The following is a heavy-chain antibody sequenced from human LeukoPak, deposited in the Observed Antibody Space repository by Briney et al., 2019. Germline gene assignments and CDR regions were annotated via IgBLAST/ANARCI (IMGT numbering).Heavy chain of an antibody. CDR3: ARVSGSYYINYYYYYGMDV. V-gene: IGHV4-59*01. J-gene: IGHJ6*02. CDR1: GGSISSYY. CDR2: IYYSGST. D-gene: IGHD1-26*01. Sequence: SETLCLTCTVSGGSISSYYWSWIRQPPGKGLEWIGYIYYSGSTNYNPSLKSRVTISVDTSKNQFSLKLSSVTAADTAVYYCARVSGSYYINYYYYYGMDVWGQGTTVTVSS.